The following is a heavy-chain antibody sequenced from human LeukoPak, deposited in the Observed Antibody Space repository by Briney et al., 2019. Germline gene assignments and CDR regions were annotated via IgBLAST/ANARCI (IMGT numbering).Heavy chain of an antibody. CDR2: ISAYNGNT. CDR1: GYAFTSYG. J-gene: IGHJ4*02. V-gene: IGHV1-18*01. CDR3: ARDRSGSRPGNY. D-gene: IGHD1-26*01. Sequence: ASVKVSCKASGYAFTSYGISWVRQAPGQGLEWMGWISAYNGNTNYAQKLQGRVTMTTDTSTSTAYMELRRLRSDDPAVYYCARDRSGSRPGNYWGQGTLVTVSS.